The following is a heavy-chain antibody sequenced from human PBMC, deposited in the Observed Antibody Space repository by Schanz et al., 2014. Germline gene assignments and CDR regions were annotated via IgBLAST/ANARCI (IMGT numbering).Heavy chain of an antibody. CDR3: ARDGGRDGYNLAFDV. J-gene: IGHJ3*01. CDR1: GFTFSNFA. V-gene: IGHV3-33*08. D-gene: IGHD5-12*01. CDR2: IRYDGNNK. Sequence: QVQLVESGGGVVQPGRSLRLSCAASGFTFSNFAIHWVRQAPGKGLEWVAVIRYDGNNKYYADSVKGRFTISRDNSKNTLYLQMNSLRAEDTAVYFCARDGGRDGYNLAFDVWGQGTLVTVSS.